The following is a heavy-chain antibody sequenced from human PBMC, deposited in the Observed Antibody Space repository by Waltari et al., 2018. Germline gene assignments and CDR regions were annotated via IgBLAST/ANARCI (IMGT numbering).Heavy chain of an antibody. Sequence: EVQLVESGGGLVQPGGSLRLSCAASGFTFSSYWMSWVRQAPGKGLGLVANIKQDGGEKLYVDSVKGRFTISRDNAKNSLYLQMNSLRAEDTAVYYCARQYYYYYGMDVWGQGTTVTVSS. CDR2: IKQDGGEK. J-gene: IGHJ6*02. CDR3: ARQYYYYYGMDV. CDR1: GFTFSSYW. V-gene: IGHV3-7*03.